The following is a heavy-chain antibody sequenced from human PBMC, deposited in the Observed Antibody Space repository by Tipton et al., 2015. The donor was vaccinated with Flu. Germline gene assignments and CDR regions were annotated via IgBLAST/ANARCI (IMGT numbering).Heavy chain of an antibody. CDR1: GFSFSSYW. Sequence: SLRLSCAASGFSFSSYWMSWVRQAPGKGLEWVANMNQDGSEKNYMDAVKGRFSISRDNAKNSVYLQMNSLRAGDTAVYYCARGRSVGVWGQGTTVTVSS. J-gene: IGHJ6*02. CDR3: ARGRSVGV. CDR2: MNQDGSEK. V-gene: IGHV3-7*01.